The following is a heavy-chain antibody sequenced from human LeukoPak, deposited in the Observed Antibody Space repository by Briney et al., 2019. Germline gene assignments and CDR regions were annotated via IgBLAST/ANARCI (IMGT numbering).Heavy chain of an antibody. CDR3: ARQMITFGGVIAQPDY. CDR2: IDPSDSYT. Sequence: GESLRISCKVSGYSFTSDWISWVRQMPGKGLEWMGRIDPSDSYTNSSPSFQGHVTISADKSISTAYLQWSSLKASDTAMYYCARQMITFGGVIAQPDYWGQGTLVTVSS. CDR1: GYSFTSDW. J-gene: IGHJ4*02. D-gene: IGHD3-16*02. V-gene: IGHV5-10-1*01.